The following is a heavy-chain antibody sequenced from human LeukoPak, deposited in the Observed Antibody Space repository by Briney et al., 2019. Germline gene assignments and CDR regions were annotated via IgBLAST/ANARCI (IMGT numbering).Heavy chain of an antibody. D-gene: IGHD4-17*01. CDR1: GFTFSSYE. V-gene: IGHV3-48*03. Sequence: GGSLRLSCAASGFTFSSYEMNWVRQAPGKGLEWVSYISGSGSTIYYADSVKGRFPISRDNAKNSLYLQMNSLRAEDTAVYYCARTSSGDYAASVDYWGQGTLVTVSS. J-gene: IGHJ4*02. CDR2: ISGSGSTI. CDR3: ARTSSGDYAASVDY.